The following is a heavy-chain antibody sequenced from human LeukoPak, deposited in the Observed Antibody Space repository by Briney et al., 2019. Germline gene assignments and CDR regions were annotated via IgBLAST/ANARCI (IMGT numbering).Heavy chain of an antibody. J-gene: IGHJ4*02. D-gene: IGHD6-19*01. CDR2: IYSGGTEI. V-gene: IGHV3-74*01. CDR3: ARGHVAGSDRHWDY. CDR1: GFTFSSYW. Sequence: GGSLRLSCAASGFTFSSYWMHWVRQAPGTGLVWVSRIYSGGTEINYADSVKGRFTISRDNAENTLYLQMNSLRAEDTAVYYCARGHVAGSDRHWDYWGQGALVTVSS.